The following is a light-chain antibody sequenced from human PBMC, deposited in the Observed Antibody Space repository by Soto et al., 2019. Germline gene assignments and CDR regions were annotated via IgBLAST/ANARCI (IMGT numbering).Light chain of an antibody. V-gene: IGKV3-20*01. CDR3: QQYGSSRFT. J-gene: IGKJ3*01. CDR2: GAS. CDR1: QSLSSSY. Sequence: EIVLTQSLGTLSLSQGERATFSCWSCQSLSSSYLAWYQQKPGQAPRLLIYGASSRATGIPDRFSGSGSGTDFTLTISRLEPEDFAVYYCQQYGSSRFTFGPGSKVD.